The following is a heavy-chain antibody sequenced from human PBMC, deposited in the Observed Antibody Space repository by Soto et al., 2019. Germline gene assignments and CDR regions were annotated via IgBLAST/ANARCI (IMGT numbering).Heavy chain of an antibody. CDR1: GGSISSYY. Sequence: PSETLSLTCTVSGGSISSYYWSWIRQPPGKGLEWIGYIYYSGSTNYNPSLKSRVTISVDTSKNQFSLKLSSVTAADTAVYYCARGHYDFWSGYGSDYYYYMDVWGKGTTVTVSS. J-gene: IGHJ6*03. V-gene: IGHV4-59*08. CDR3: ARGHYDFWSGYGSDYYYYMDV. CDR2: IYYSGST. D-gene: IGHD3-3*01.